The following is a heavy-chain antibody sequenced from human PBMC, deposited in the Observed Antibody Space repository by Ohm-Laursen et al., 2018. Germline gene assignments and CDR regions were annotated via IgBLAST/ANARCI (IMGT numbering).Heavy chain of an antibody. CDR3: VKADVH. V-gene: IGHV3-23*01. Sequence: SLRLSCAAPGFTFSRYAMSWVRQALGKGLGWVSTISGSSGSTYYADSEKGRFTISRDNSKNTQYLKMNSLRAEDTALYYCVKADVHWGQGTLVTVSS. CDR2: ISGSSGST. D-gene: IGHD6-6*01. CDR1: GFTFSRYA. J-gene: IGHJ4*02.